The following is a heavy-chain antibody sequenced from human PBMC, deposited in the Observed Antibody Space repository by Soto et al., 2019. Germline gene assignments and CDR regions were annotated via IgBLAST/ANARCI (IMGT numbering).Heavy chain of an antibody. Sequence: SETLSLTCAVYGGSFNDHYWTWIRQPPVSGLELSGESTHSVRTAYAPSVKSRVSRLGYTCKSQFALVVMSVTAAETAVYYCARGFITGPFHYWGQGTLVTVSS. CDR1: GGSFNDHY. CDR3: ARGFITGPFHY. J-gene: IGHJ4*02. V-gene: IGHV4-34*01. CDR2: STHSVRT. D-gene: IGHD3-22*01.